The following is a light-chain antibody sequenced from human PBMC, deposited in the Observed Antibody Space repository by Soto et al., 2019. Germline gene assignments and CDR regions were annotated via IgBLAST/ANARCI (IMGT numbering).Light chain of an antibody. CDR2: NAS. CDR1: QNIGTS. CDR3: QQSYSTVWT. V-gene: IGKV3-11*01. J-gene: IGKJ1*01. Sequence: EIVLTQSPAALALSPAERCTLSFRAGQNIGTSLVWSQQKPGQPPRLLIYNASNRTTGIPARFSGSGSGTDFTLTISSLEPEDFATYYCQQSYSTVWTFGQGTKVDIK.